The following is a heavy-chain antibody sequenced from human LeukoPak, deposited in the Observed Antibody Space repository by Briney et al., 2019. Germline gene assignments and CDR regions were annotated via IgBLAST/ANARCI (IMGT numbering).Heavy chain of an antibody. CDR1: GYTFTGYY. J-gene: IGHJ5*02. CDR3: ARDGGWYQLLWWFDP. CDR2: INPNSGAT. D-gene: IGHD2-2*01. V-gene: IGHV1-2*02. Sequence: ASVKVSCKASGYTFTGYYMHWVRQAPGRGLGWMGWINPNSGATKYAQKFQGRATMTRDTSISTAYMEVSRLRFDDTAVYYCARDGGWYQLLWWFDPWGQGTLVTVSS.